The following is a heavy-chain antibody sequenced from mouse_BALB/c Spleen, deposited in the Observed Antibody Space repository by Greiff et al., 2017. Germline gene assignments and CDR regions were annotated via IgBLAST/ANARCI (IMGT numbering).Heavy chain of an antibody. CDR2: IRSKSNNYAT. V-gene: IGHV10-1*02. Sequence: DVQLVESGGGLVQPKGSLKLSCAASGFTFNTYAMNWVRQAPGKGLEWVARIRSKSNNYATYYADSVKDRFTISRDDSQSMLYLQMNNLKTEDTAMYYCVRGDDGYAMDYWGQGTSVTVSS. CDR1: GFTFNTYA. CDR3: VRGDDGYAMDY. D-gene: IGHD2-3*01. J-gene: IGHJ4*01.